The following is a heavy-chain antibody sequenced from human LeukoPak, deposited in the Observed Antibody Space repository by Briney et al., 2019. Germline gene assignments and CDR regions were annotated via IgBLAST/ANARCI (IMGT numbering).Heavy chain of an antibody. J-gene: IGHJ5*02. CDR2: IGKKVTGYTT. Sequence: GGSLRLSCAASGFTFSSYAMSWVRQAPGKAPEWVGRIGKKVTGYTTTYAASAKGRFTFSRDDLKNSVYVQMNSLTSEDTAIYYCVSLHGDNIRKGFDPWGQGTLVTVSS. CDR1: GFTFSSYA. D-gene: IGHD4/OR15-4a*01. CDR3: VSLHGDNIRKGFDP. V-gene: IGHV3-72*01.